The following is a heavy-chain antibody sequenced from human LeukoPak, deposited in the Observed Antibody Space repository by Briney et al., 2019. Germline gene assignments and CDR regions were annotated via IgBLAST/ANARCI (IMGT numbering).Heavy chain of an antibody. V-gene: IGHV3-30-3*01. J-gene: IGHJ4*02. CDR3: ARDRDSGYESYYFDY. D-gene: IGHD5-12*01. CDR1: GFTFSSYA. CDR2: ISYDGSNK. Sequence: PGGSLRLSCAASGFTFSSYAMHWVRQAPGKGLEWVAVISYDGSNKYYADSVKGRFTISRDNSKNTLYLQMNSLRAEDTAVYYCARDRDSGYESYYFDYWGQGTLVTVSS.